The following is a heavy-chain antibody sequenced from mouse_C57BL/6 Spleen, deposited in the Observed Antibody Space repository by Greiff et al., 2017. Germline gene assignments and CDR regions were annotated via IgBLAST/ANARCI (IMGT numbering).Heavy chain of an antibody. V-gene: IGHV1-22*01. J-gene: IGHJ1*03. Sequence: VQLQQSGPELVKPGASVKMSCKASGYTFTDYNMHWVKQSHGKSLEWIGYINPNNGGTSYNQKFKGKATLTVNKSSSTAYMELRSLTSEDSAVYYCARSYYYGSSFDWYFDVWGTGTTVTVSS. CDR2: INPNNGGT. CDR3: ARSYYYGSSFDWYFDV. D-gene: IGHD1-1*01. CDR1: GYTFTDYN.